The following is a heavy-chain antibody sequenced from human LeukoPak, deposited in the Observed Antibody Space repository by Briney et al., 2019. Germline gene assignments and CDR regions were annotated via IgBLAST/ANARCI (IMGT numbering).Heavy chain of an antibody. CDR1: GGSFSGYY. CDR2: INHSGST. Sequence: SETLSLTCAVYGGSFSGYYWSWIHQPPGKGLEWIGEINHSGSTNYNPSLKSRVTISVDTSKNQFSLKLSSVTAADTAVYYCARGEYYYDSSGYPTGYYYYYMDVWGKGTTVTVSS. D-gene: IGHD3-22*01. V-gene: IGHV4-34*01. J-gene: IGHJ6*03. CDR3: ARGEYYYDSSGYPTGYYYYYMDV.